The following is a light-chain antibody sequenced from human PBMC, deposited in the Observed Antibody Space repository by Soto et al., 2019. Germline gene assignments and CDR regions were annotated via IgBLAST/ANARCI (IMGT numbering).Light chain of an antibody. CDR2: SNN. V-gene: IGLV1-44*01. Sequence: QSVLTQPPSASGTPGQRVTISCSGSSSNIGRNSVNWYQQLPGTAPKLLIYSNNRRPSGIPDRFSGSKSGTSASLAISGLQSEDEADYYCAAWDDSLNGDVFGTGTKLTVL. CDR1: SSNIGRNS. CDR3: AAWDDSLNGDV. J-gene: IGLJ1*01.